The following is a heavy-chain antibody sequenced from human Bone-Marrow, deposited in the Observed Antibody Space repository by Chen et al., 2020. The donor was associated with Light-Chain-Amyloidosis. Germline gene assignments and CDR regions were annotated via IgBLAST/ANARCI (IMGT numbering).Heavy chain of an antibody. CDR3: ARYCSGGSCYSLGRGGYDYYVMDV. D-gene: IGHD2-15*01. CDR2: IYDGWNT. V-gene: IGHV4-61*08. Sequence: QVRLQESGPGLVKPSETLSLTCTVSGGSVSTGGYFWNWIRQPPGKGLEWIGYIYDGWNTNYNPSLQSRLTISEDTSYNEFTLKLSVVTARDTAVYYCARYCSGGSCYSLGRGGYDYYVMDVWGQGTTVTVSS. J-gene: IGHJ6*02. CDR1: GGSVSTGGYF.